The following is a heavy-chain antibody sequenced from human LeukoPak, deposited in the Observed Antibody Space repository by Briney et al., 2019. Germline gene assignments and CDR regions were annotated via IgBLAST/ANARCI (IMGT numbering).Heavy chain of an antibody. CDR2: IYYTGST. Sequence: SETLSLTCTVSGRSIRSYYWSWIRQPPGKGLEWIGYIYYTGSTNYNPSLKSRVTISVDTSKNQFSLNLISVTAADTSVYYCARVLPYSSGWGVDYWGQGALVTDSS. J-gene: IGHJ4*02. CDR1: GRSIRSYY. V-gene: IGHV4-59*01. CDR3: ARVLPYSSGWGVDY. D-gene: IGHD6-19*01.